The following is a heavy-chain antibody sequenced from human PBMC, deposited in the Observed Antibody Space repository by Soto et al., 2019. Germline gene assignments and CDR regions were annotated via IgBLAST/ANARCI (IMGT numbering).Heavy chain of an antibody. CDR1: GYTFTSYA. CDR2: INAGNGNT. CDR3: ARDPGYGYNLHWFDP. D-gene: IGHD5-12*01. V-gene: IGHV1-3*01. J-gene: IGHJ5*02. Sequence: GASVKVSCKASGYTFTSYAMHWVRQAPGQRLEWMGWINAGNGNTKYAQKLQGRVTITRDTSTSTAYMELRSLRSDDTAVYYCARDPGYGYNLHWFDPWGQGTLVTVSS.